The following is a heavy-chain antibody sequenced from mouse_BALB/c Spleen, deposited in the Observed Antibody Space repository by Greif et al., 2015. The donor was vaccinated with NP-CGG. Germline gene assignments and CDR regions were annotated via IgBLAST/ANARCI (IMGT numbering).Heavy chain of an antibody. CDR3: ARKLGRGLYFDY. CDR2: IDPANGNT. CDR1: GFNIKDTY. V-gene: IGHV14-3*02. D-gene: IGHD4-1*01. Sequence: EVQLQESGAELVKPGASVKLSCTASGFNIKDTYMHWVKQRPEQGLEWIGRIDPANGNTKYDPKFQGKATITADTSSNTAYLQLSSLTSEDTAVYCCARKLGRGLYFDYWGQGTTLTVSS. J-gene: IGHJ2*01.